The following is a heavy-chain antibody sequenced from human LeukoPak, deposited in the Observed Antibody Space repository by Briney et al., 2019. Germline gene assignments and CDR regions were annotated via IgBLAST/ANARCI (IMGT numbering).Heavy chain of an antibody. CDR3: ARDRTAIRYYFDY. J-gene: IGHJ4*02. V-gene: IGHV4-39*07. D-gene: IGHD2-21*02. Sequence: SETLSLTCTVSGGSISSSTYYWAWIRQSPGKGLEWIGSITYSGSTYYNPSLESRVTISVDTSKNQFSLKLSSVTAADTAVYYCARDRTAIRYYFDYWGQGTLVTVSS. CDR1: GGSISSSTYY. CDR2: ITYSGST.